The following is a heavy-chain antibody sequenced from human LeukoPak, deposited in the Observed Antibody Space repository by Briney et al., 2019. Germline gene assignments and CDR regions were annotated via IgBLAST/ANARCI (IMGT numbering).Heavy chain of an antibody. J-gene: IGHJ4*02. CDR3: TREGQLSSDY. CDR1: GFTFSDYW. CDR2: IRSKAYGGTT. D-gene: IGHD6-13*01. Sequence: PGGSLRLSCAASGFTFSDYWMHWVRQAPGKGLEWVGFIRSKAYGGTTEYAASVKGRFTISRDDSKSIAYLQMNSLKTEDTAVYYCTREGQLSSDYWGQGTLVTVSS. V-gene: IGHV3-49*04.